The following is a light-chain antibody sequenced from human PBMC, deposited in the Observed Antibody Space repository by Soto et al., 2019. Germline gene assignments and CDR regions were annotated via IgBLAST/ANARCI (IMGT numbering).Light chain of an antibody. CDR1: QGISHY. J-gene: IGKJ4*01. CDR3: QKYTNVPA. V-gene: IGKV1-27*01. CDR2: AAS. Sequence: DIQMTQSPSSLSASVGDRVTITCRASQGISHYLAWYQQIPGKVPKLLISAASTFQSGVPSRFSGSVSGTDVTLTISSLQTEAVATYYCQKYTNVPAFGGGNKVEIK.